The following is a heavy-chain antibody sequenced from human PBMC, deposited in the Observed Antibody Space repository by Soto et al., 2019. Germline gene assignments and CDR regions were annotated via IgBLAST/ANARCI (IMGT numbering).Heavy chain of an antibody. CDR1: GGSISSGGYY. D-gene: IGHD4-4*01. CDR2: IYYTGST. J-gene: IGHJ5*02. V-gene: IGHV4-31*03. Sequence: ASETLSLTCTVAGGSISSGGYYWTLIRQHPEKGLEWIGYIYYTGSTNYNPSLRSRVTISRDTSRNQFSLRLSSVTAADTALYYCARAGAYTDYFWFDPWGQGTLVTVSS. CDR3: ARAGAYTDYFWFDP.